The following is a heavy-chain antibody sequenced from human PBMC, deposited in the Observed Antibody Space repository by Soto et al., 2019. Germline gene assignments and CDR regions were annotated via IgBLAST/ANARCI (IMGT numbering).Heavy chain of an antibody. CDR3: AKEDREKAEAGSSFDS. D-gene: IGHD6-13*01. V-gene: IGHV3-30*18. CDR1: GLTFSSYA. CDR2: ISYDGSKQ. J-gene: IGHJ4*02. Sequence: QVQLVESGGGVVQPGRSLRLSCAASGLTFSSYAMHWVRQAPGKGLEWVSVISYDGSKQYYAESVKGRFTISRDNSKRTLYLQMNSRRVEDTAVYYCAKEDREKAEAGSSFDSWGQGTLVTVSS.